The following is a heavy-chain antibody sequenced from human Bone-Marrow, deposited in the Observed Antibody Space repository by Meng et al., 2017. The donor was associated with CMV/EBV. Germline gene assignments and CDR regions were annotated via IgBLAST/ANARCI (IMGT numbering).Heavy chain of an antibody. D-gene: IGHD6-19*01. CDR3: ARDRASGQITVASTLPGWFAP. CDR2: ISTTSSYI. J-gene: IGHJ5*02. V-gene: IGHV3-21*06. Sequence: GESLKISCAASGFTFSSYNMHWVRQAPGKGLEWVSSISTTSSYIYYTDSVKGRFAISRDNSKNSLYLQMNSLRAEDTAVYDWARDRASGQITVASTLPGWFAPWGQGNLVNVAS. CDR1: GFTFSSYN.